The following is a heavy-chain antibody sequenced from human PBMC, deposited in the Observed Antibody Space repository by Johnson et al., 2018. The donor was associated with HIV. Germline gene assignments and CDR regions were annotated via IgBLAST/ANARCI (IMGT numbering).Heavy chain of an antibody. V-gene: IGHV3-30*04. CDR3: AKDHSRSILGMIIDAFDI. CDR2: ISYDGSEN. Sequence: QVQLVESGGGLVQPGGSLRLSCAASGFTFSSYAMHWVRQAPGKGLEWVAVISYDGSENYYVDSVKGRFTISRDNSKNTLYLQMNSLRVEDTAVYYCAKDHSRSILGMIIDAFDIWGQGTMVTVSS. J-gene: IGHJ3*02. D-gene: IGHD3-3*01. CDR1: GFTFSSYA.